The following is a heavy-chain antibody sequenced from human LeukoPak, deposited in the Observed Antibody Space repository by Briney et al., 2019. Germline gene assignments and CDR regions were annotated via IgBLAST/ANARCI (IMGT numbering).Heavy chain of an antibody. CDR1: GFTFSSYA. D-gene: IGHD1-26*01. V-gene: IGHV3-30-3*01. CDR2: ISYDGSNK. J-gene: IGHJ3*02. Sequence: GGALRLSCAASGFTFSSYAMHWGRQAPGKGLEWVAVISYDGSNKYYADSLKGRFTISRDNSKNTLYLQMNSLRAEDTAVYYCARSWERGAFDIWGQGTMIAVSS. CDR3: ARSWERGAFDI.